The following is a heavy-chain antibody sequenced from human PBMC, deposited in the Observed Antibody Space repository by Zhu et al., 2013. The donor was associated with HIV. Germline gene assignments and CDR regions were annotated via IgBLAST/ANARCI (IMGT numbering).Heavy chain of an antibody. CDR1: GNLFDRYH. Sequence: QVQLLQSGAELKKPGASVKMSCRTPGNLFDRYHINWVRQVAGQGLEWMGRIKPRGGDTKYAQKFQGRVSLTKDTATGTVHMELGSLRSEDAAVYFCVVGSTKYIFHLWGQGTLVSVSS. D-gene: IGHD1-26*01. J-gene: IGHJ4*02. V-gene: IGHV1-46*02. CDR3: VVGSTKYIFHL. CDR2: IKPRGGDT.